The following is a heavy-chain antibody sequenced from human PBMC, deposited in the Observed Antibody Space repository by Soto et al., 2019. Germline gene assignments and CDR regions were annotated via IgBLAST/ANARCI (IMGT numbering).Heavy chain of an antibody. CDR2: INPSGGST. Sequence: VASVKVSCKASGYTFTSYYMHWVRQAPGQGLEWMGIINPSGGSTSYAQKFQGRVTMTRDTSTSTVYMELSSLRSEDTAVYYCARQSWGPDYGDYTEGDYWGQGTLVTVSS. D-gene: IGHD4-17*01. CDR3: ARQSWGPDYGDYTEGDY. CDR1: GYTFTSYY. V-gene: IGHV1-46*01. J-gene: IGHJ4*02.